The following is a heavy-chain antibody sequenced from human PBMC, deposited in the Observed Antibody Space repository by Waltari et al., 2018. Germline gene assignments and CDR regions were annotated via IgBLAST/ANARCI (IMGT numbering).Heavy chain of an antibody. D-gene: IGHD1-26*01. CDR1: GFTFSSYS. V-gene: IGHV3-48*04. CDR2: ISSSSSTI. J-gene: IGHJ5*02. CDR3: ARGARGWEVP. Sequence: EVQLVESGGGLVQPGGSLRLSCAASGFTFSSYSMNWVRQAPGKGLEWVSYISSSSSTISYADSVKGRFTISRDNAKTSLYLQMNSLRAEDTAVYYCARGARGWEVPWGQGTLVTVSS.